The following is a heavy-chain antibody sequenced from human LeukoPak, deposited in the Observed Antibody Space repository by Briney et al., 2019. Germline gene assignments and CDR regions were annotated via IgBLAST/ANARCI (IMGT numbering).Heavy chain of an antibody. Sequence: SETLSLTCTVSGGSISSSSYYWGWIRQPPGKGLEWIGSIYYSGSTYYSPSLKSRVTISVDTSKNQFSLKLSSVTAADTAVYYCAASSSSSWYLDAFDIWGQGTMVTVSS. J-gene: IGHJ3*02. D-gene: IGHD6-13*01. CDR1: GGSISSSSYY. V-gene: IGHV4-39*01. CDR3: AASSSSSWYLDAFDI. CDR2: IYYSGST.